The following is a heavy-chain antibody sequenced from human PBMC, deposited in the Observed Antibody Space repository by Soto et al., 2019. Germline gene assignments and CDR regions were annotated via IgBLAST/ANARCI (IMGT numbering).Heavy chain of an antibody. CDR2: INAGNGNT. CDR1: GYTFTSYA. D-gene: IGHD2-21*01. V-gene: IGHV1-3*01. Sequence: QVQLVQSGAEVKKPGASVKVSCKASGYTFTSYAMHWVRQAPGQRLEWMGWINAGNGNTKYSQKFQGRVTITRDTAXSXXYMGLSSLRSEDKAVYYCARDPPIHIDAPPGHFDYWGQGTLVTVSS. CDR3: ARDPPIHIDAPPGHFDY. J-gene: IGHJ4*02.